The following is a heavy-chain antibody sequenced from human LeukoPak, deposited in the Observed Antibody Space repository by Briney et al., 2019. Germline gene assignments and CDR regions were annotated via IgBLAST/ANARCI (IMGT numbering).Heavy chain of an antibody. V-gene: IGHV4-59*08. CDR2: IYYSGST. J-gene: IGHJ6*03. CDR1: GGSISSYY. Sequence: SETLSLTCTVSGGSISSYYWGWIRQPPGKGLEWIGYIYYSGSTNYNPSLKSRVTISVDTSKNQFSLKLSSVTAADTAVYYCARTLHCSSTSCRGYYYYYYMDVWGKGTTVTVSS. D-gene: IGHD2-2*01. CDR3: ARTLHCSSTSCRGYYYYYYMDV.